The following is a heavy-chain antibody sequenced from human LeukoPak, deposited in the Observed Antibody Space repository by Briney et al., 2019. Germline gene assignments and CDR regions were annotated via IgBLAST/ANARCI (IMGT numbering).Heavy chain of an antibody. CDR2: ISGSGGST. Sequence: PGRSLRLSCAASGFTFSDYGMHWARQAPGKGLEWVSAISGSGGSTYYADSVKGRFTISRDNSKNTLSLQMNSLRAEDTAVYYCAKGEQWELAYFDYWGQGTLVTVSS. J-gene: IGHJ4*02. CDR1: GFTFSDYG. V-gene: IGHV3-23*01. D-gene: IGHD1-26*01. CDR3: AKGEQWELAYFDY.